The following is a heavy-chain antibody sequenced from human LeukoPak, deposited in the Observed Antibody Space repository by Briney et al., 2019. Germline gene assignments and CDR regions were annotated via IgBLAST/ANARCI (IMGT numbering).Heavy chain of an antibody. CDR2: IAYDGTIQ. CDR1: GFSFVYYG. V-gene: IGHV3-30*03. D-gene: IGHD6-19*01. J-gene: IGHJ6*03. Sequence: PGGSLRLSCAASGFSFVYYGMHWVRQAPGKGLEWVGVIAYDGTIQYYGDSMKGRFTISRDNSKNTLYLQMNSLRAEDTAVYYCASRGAVAGSGRTRYYYYYMDVWGKGTTVTISS. CDR3: ASRGAVAGSGRTRYYYYYMDV.